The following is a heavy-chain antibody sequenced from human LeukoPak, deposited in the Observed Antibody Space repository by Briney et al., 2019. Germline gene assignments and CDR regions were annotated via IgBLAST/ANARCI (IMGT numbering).Heavy chain of an antibody. J-gene: IGHJ5*02. CDR3: AKGQQQLVSLFDP. CDR2: IGGSGGST. D-gene: IGHD6-13*01. V-gene: IGHV3-23*01. Sequence: GGSLRLSCAASGFTFSSYAMSWVRQAPGKGLEWVSAIGGSGGSTYYADSVKGRFTISRDISKNTLYLQMNSLRAEDTAVYYCAKGQQQLVSLFDPWGQGTLVTVSS. CDR1: GFTFSSYA.